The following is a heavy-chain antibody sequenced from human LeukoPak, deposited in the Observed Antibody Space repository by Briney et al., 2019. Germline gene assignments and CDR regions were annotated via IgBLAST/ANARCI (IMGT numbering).Heavy chain of an antibody. CDR2: ISSSSSYI. CDR1: GFTFSSYS. J-gene: IGHJ4*02. Sequence: PGGSLRLSCAASGFTFSSYSMNWVRQAPGKGLEWVSSISSSSSYIYYADSVKGRFTISRDNAKNPLYLQMNSLRAEDTAVYYCARIRYYGSGSSQQNYWGQGTLVTVSS. CDR3: ARIRYYGSGSSQQNY. V-gene: IGHV3-21*01. D-gene: IGHD3-10*01.